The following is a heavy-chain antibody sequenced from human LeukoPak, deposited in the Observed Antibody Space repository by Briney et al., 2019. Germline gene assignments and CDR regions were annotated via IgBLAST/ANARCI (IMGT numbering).Heavy chain of an antibody. CDR2: INPNSGGT. D-gene: IGHD6-13*01. Sequence: ASVKVSCKASGYTFTGYYIQWVRQAPGQGLEWMGWINPNSGGTNYAQKFQGRVTMPRDTSITTAYMELSGLRSDDTAIYYCARGKLAAPGRTGYNWFYPWGQGTLVTVSS. V-gene: IGHV1-2*02. CDR1: GYTFTGYY. CDR3: ARGKLAAPGRTGYNWFYP. J-gene: IGHJ5*02.